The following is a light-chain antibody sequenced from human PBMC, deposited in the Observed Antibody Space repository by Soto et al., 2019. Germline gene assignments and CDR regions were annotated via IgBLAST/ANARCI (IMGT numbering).Light chain of an antibody. Sequence: QSALTQPAPVSGSPGQSITISCTGTSSDVGGYNFVSWYQQHPGKAPKLMISDVSNRPSGVSNRFSGSKSGNRASLTISGLQSADEADYYCSSYTNNFGGNVVFGGGTKLTVL. CDR2: DVS. J-gene: IGLJ2*01. CDR3: SSYTNNFGGNVV. V-gene: IGLV2-14*03. CDR1: SSDVGGYNF.